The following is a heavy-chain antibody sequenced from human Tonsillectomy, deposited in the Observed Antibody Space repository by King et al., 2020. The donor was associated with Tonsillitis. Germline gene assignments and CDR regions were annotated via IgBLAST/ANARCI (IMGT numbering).Heavy chain of an antibody. CDR1: GGSISSYY. Sequence: VQLQESGPGLVKPSETLSLTCSVSGGSISSYYWNWIRQPPGKGLEWIVFLYYSGNTKYNPSLGSRVIISPDTSTTQLSLKLSSVTAADTAVYYCARGIVVVPAAESYDYYYMDVWGKGTTVTVSS. J-gene: IGHJ6*03. V-gene: IGHV4-59*01. D-gene: IGHD2-2*01. CDR3: ARGIVVVPAAESYDYYYMDV. CDR2: LYYSGNT.